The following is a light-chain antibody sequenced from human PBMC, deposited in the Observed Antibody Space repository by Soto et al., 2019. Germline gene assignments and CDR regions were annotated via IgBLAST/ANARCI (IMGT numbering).Light chain of an antibody. CDR3: QQYNNWPPLT. J-gene: IGKJ4*01. CDR1: QSVSSN. CDR2: GAS. V-gene: IGKV3-15*01. Sequence: EIVMTQSPATLSVSPGERATLSCRASQSVSSNLAWYQQKPGQAPRLLIFGASTRATGIPVRFSGSGSGTEFTLTISSLQSEDFAVSYCQQYNNWPPLTFGGGTKVEIK.